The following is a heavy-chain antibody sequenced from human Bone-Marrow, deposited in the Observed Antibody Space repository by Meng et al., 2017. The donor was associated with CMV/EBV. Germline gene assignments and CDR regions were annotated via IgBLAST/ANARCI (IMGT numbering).Heavy chain of an antibody. CDR1: GFTFSSYG. D-gene: IGHD2/OR15-2a*01. CDR3: AKDRTTGFVRYYYGMDV. J-gene: IGHJ6*02. V-gene: IGHV3-30*02. CDR2: IRYDGGNK. Sequence: LTCAASGFTFSSYGMHWVRQAPGKGLEWVAFIRYDGGNKYYADSVKGRFTISRDNSKNTLYLQMNSLRAEDTAVYYCAKDRTTGFVRYYYGMDVWGQGTTVTVSS.